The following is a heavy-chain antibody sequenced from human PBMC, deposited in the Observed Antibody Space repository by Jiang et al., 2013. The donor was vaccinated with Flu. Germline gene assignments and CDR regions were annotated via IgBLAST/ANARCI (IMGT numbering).Heavy chain of an antibody. CDR1: GYTFSDHY. D-gene: IGHD4-17*01. Sequence: QLVESGGGLVQPGGSLRLSCAASGYTFSDHYMDWVRQAPGKGLEWVARIRNRANSYITEYAASVKGRFIISRDDSKNSLYLQLNSLKNEDTAVYYCARAAYGHGMDVWGQGTTVTV. J-gene: IGHJ6*02. V-gene: IGHV3-72*01. CDR3: ARAAYGHGMDV. CDR2: IRNRANSYIT.